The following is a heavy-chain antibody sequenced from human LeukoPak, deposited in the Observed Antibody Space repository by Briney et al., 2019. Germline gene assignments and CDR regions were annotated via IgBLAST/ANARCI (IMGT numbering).Heavy chain of an antibody. Sequence: PSQTLSLTCTVSGGSISSGSYYWSWIRQPAGKGLEWIGRIYTSGSTNYNPSLKSRVTISVDTSKNQFSLKLSSVTAADTAVYYCARDTLGYCSSTSCRDYYYYMDVWGKGTTVTVSS. V-gene: IGHV4-61*02. CDR3: ARDTLGYCSSTSCRDYYYYMDV. J-gene: IGHJ6*03. CDR2: IYTSGST. CDR1: GGSISSGSYY. D-gene: IGHD2-2*01.